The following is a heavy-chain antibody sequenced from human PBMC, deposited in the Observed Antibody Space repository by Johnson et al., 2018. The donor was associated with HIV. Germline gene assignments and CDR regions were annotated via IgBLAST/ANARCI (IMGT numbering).Heavy chain of an antibody. Sequence: QVQLVESGGGVVQPGRSLRLSCAASGFTFSDYYMSWNRQAPGKGLEWVSYISSSGSTIYYAASVKGRFTISRDNAKNSLYLQMNSLRAEETAVYYCAREKWGAFGVDAFDIWGQGTMVTVSS. J-gene: IGHJ3*02. CDR1: GFTFSDYY. CDR2: ISSSGSTI. D-gene: IGHD3-16*01. CDR3: AREKWGAFGVDAFDI. V-gene: IGHV3-11*04.